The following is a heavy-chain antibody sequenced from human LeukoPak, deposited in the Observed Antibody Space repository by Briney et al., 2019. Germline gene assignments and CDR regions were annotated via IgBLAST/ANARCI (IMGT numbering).Heavy chain of an antibody. CDR3: ARDRYCSSTSCFDAFDI. Sequence: PGGSLRLSCAASGFTFSSYAMSWVRQAPGKGLEWVSSISSSSSYIYYADSVKGRFTISRDNAKNSLYLQMNSLRAEDTAVYYCARDRYCSSTSCFDAFDIWGQGTMVTVSS. CDR2: ISSSSSYI. CDR1: GFTFSSYA. D-gene: IGHD2-2*01. V-gene: IGHV3-21*01. J-gene: IGHJ3*02.